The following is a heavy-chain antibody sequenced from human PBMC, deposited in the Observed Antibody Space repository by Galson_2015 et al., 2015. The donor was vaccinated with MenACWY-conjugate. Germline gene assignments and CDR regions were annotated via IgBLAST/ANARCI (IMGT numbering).Heavy chain of an antibody. J-gene: IGHJ4*02. D-gene: IGHD3-10*01. CDR2: INSDGSTT. Sequence: SLRLSCAASGFTFSSYWMHWVRHAPGKGLVWVSRINSDGSTTTYADSVKGRFTISRDNAKNTLYLQMNSLRAEDTAVYYCARAFTFGSNYAYQFDYWGQGTLVTVSS. CDR3: ARAFTFGSNYAYQFDY. CDR1: GFTFSSYW. V-gene: IGHV3-74*01.